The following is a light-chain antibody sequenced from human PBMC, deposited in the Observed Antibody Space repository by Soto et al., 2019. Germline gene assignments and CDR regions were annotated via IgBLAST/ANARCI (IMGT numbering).Light chain of an antibody. Sequence: QSALTQPASVSGSPGQSITISCTGTSSDVGGYNYVSWYQQHPGKAPKLMIYEVSNRPSGVSNRFSGSKSGNTASLTISGLQAEDEADYYCSSYTSSSTLVVFGGGTKFTVL. V-gene: IGLV2-14*01. J-gene: IGLJ2*01. CDR1: SSDVGGYNY. CDR3: SSYTSSSTLVV. CDR2: EVS.